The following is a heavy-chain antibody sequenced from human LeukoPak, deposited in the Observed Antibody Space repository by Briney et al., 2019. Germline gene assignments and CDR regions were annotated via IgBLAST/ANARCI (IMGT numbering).Heavy chain of an antibody. CDR1: GGSISSSSYY. CDR3: ARHSSQDIVVVPASVFDP. CDR2: IYYSGST. Sequence: PSETLSLPCTVSGGSISSSSYYWGWIRQPPGKGLEWIGSIYYSGSTYYNPSLKSRVTISVDTSKNQFSLQLSSVTAADTAVYYCARHSSQDIVVVPASVFDPWGQGTLVTVSS. V-gene: IGHV4-39*01. J-gene: IGHJ5*02. D-gene: IGHD2-2*01.